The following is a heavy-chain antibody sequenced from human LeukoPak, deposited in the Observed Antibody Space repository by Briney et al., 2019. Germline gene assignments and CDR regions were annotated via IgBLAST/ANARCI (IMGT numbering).Heavy chain of an antibody. D-gene: IGHD2-8*01. CDR1: GYTFTAYY. V-gene: IGHV1-2*02. J-gene: IGHJ3*02. CDR2: INPNSGGT. Sequence: ASVKVSCKASGYTFTAYYMHWVRQAPGQGLEWMGWINPNSGGTNYAQKFQGRVTITRDTSISTAYMELTKLRADDTAVYYCARVLQYVGDPFDIWGQGTMVTVSS. CDR3: ARVLQYVGDPFDI.